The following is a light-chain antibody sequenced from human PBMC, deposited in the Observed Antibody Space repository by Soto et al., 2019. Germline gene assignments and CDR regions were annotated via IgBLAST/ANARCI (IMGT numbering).Light chain of an antibody. CDR3: QQGVSYPWT. CDR2: GAS. J-gene: IGKJ1*01. V-gene: IGKV1-12*01. CDR1: QGINNF. Sequence: DIQMTQSPSSLSASVGDRVAITCRASQGINNFLAWYQQKPGKAPNVLIYGASNLQYGVPSRFGGSGSGTFFALSISSLEPENYATYYCQQGVSYPWTFGPGTKV.